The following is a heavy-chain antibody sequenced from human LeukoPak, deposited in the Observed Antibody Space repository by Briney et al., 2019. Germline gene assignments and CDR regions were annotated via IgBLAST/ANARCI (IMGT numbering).Heavy chain of an antibody. V-gene: IGHV3-53*01. CDR1: GFTVSSNY. CDR2: IYSGGST. CDR3: ARDSYYYDSSGYYRTAYDY. J-gene: IGHJ4*02. D-gene: IGHD3-22*01. Sequence: GGSLRLSCAASGFTVSSNYMSWVRQAPGKGLEWVSVIYSGGSTYYADSVKGRFTISRDNSKNTLYLQMNSLRAEDTAVYYCARDSYYYDSSGYYRTAYDYWGQGTLVTVSS.